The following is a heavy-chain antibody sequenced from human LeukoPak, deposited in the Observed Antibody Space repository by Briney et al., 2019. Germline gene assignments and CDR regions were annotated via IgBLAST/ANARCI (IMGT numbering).Heavy chain of an antibody. J-gene: IGHJ4*02. Sequence: RASVRVSCKPSGYTFTGYYIHWVRQAPGQRLEWLGWISPNTGATMFAHKFQDRVSMTRDTSIDTAYLELTSLTADGTALYYCARDRVGSGWPRPFYFEFWGQGTLVTVSS. CDR1: GYTFTGYY. CDR2: ISPNTGAT. CDR3: ARDRVGSGWPRPFYFEF. D-gene: IGHD6-19*01. V-gene: IGHV1-2*02.